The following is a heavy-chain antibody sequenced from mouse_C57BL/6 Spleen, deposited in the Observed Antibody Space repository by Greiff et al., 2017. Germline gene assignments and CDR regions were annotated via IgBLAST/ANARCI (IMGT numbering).Heavy chain of an antibody. CDR3: ARSDVVLSPAMDY. Sequence: QVQLQQPGTELVKPGASVKLSCKASGYTFTSYWMHWVKQRPGQGLEWIGNINPSNGGTTYNEKFKSKATLTVDKSSSTAYMQLSSLTSEDSAVYYCARSDVVLSPAMDYGGQGTSVTVSS. V-gene: IGHV1-53*01. CDR1: GYTFTSYW. J-gene: IGHJ4*01. CDR2: INPSNGGT. D-gene: IGHD1-1*02.